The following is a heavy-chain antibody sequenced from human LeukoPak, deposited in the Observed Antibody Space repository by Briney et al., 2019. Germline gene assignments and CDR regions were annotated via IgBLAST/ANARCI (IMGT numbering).Heavy chain of an antibody. V-gene: IGHV1-2*02. CDR1: GYTFTGYY. J-gene: IGHJ4*02. D-gene: IGHD2-2*01. CDR2: INPNSGGT. CDR3: AREGPWDIVVVPAATRYYFDY. Sequence: ASVKVSCKASGYTFTGYYMHWVRQAPGQGLEWMGWINPNSGGTNYAQKFQGRVTMTRDTSISTAYMELSRLRSDDTAVYYCAREGPWDIVVVPAATRYYFDYWGQGTLVTVSS.